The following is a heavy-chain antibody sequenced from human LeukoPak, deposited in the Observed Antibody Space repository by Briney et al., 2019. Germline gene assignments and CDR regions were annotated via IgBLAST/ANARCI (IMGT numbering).Heavy chain of an antibody. CDR3: ARGGYSSGGY. CDR1: GYTFTDYF. J-gene: IGHJ4*02. D-gene: IGHD5-18*01. Sequence: ASVKVSCKASGYTFTDYFMHWMRQAPGQGLEWLGWIDPNTGGTNFAQKFQGRVTMTRDTPISTAYMDLSGLTSDDTAVYYCARGGYSSGGYWGQGTLVAVSS. CDR2: IDPNTGGT. V-gene: IGHV1-2*02.